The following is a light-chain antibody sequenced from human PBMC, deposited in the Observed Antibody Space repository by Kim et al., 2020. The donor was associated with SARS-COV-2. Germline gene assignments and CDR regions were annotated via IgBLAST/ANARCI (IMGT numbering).Light chain of an antibody. V-gene: IGKV1-17*01. CDR1: QDIRND. Sequence: ASGGDRVTITCRENQDIRNDLGWYQQNPGRAPKRLSYGASSLQSGVPSRFSGSGSGTEFTLTISSLQPEDFATYFCLQHNNYPIAFGQGTRLEIK. CDR2: GAS. CDR3: LQHNNYPIA. J-gene: IGKJ5*01.